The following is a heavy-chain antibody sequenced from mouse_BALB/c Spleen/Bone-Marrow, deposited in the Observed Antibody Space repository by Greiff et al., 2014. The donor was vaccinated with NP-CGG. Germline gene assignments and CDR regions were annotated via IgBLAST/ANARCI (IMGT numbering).Heavy chain of an antibody. CDR3: ARDMITTRAMDY. CDR2: IYPGGGYT. J-gene: IGHJ4*01. CDR1: GYTFTNYW. D-gene: IGHD2-4*01. V-gene: IGHV1-63*02. Sequence: VQLQQSGAELVRPETSAKISCKASGYTFTNYWLGWVKQRPGHGLEWIGDIYPGGGYTDYNEKFKGKATLTADTSSSTAYMQLSSLTSEDSAVYFCARDMITTRAMDYWGQGTSVTVSS.